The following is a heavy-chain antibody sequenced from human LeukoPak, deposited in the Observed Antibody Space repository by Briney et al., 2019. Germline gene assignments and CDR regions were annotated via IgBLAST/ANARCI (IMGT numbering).Heavy chain of an antibody. V-gene: IGHV4-38-2*02. CDR3: ARGAGITMIVVVRYFDY. CDR1: GYSISSGYY. D-gene: IGHD3-22*01. Sequence: SETLSLTCTVSGYSISSGYYWGWIRQPPGKGLEWIGSIYHSGSTYYNPSLKSRVTISVDTSKNQFSLKLSSVTAADTAVYYCARGAGITMIVVVRYFDYWGQGTLVTVSS. J-gene: IGHJ4*02. CDR2: IYHSGST.